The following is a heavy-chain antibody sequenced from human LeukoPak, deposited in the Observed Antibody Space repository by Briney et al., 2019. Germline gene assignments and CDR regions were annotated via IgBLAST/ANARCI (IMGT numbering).Heavy chain of an antibody. V-gene: IGHV4-59*01. CDR1: GGSLSSYY. D-gene: IGHD1-26*01. J-gene: IGHJ6*02. Sequence: SETLSLTCTVSGGSLSSYYWSWIRQPPGKGLEWIGYIYYSGSTNYNPSLKSRVTISVDTSKNQFSLKLSSVTAADTAVYYCARDLTPGIVGAPHYYYYGMDVWGQGTTVTVSS. CDR3: ARDLTPGIVGAPHYYYYGMDV. CDR2: IYYSGST.